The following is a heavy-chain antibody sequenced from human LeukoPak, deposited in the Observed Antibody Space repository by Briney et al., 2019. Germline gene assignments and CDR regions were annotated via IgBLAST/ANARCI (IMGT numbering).Heavy chain of an antibody. CDR3: ATLRYYDFWSGYVY. V-gene: IGHV1-24*01. D-gene: IGHD3-3*01. CDR2: FDPEGGET. Sequence: ASVKVSCKVSGYTLTELSMHWVRQAPGKGLEWMGGFDPEGGETIYAQKFQGRVTMTEDTSTDTAYMELSSLRSEDTAVYYCATLRYYDFWSGYVYWGQGTLVTVSS. CDR1: GYTLTELS. J-gene: IGHJ4*02.